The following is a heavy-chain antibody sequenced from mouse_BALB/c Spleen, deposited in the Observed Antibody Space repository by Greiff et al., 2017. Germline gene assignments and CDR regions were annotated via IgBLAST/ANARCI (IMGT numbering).Heavy chain of an antibody. CDR2: IWSGGST. J-gene: IGHJ2*01. Sequence: VHLVESGPGLVQPSQCLSITCTVSGFSLTSYGVHWVRQSPGKGLEWLGVIWSGGSTDYYAAFISRLSISKDNSKSQVFFKMNSLQANDTAIYYCARGVARRWGHFDYWGQGTTLTVSS. D-gene: IGHD1-1*01. V-gene: IGHV2-2*02. CDR1: GFSLTSYG. CDR3: ARGVARRWGHFDY.